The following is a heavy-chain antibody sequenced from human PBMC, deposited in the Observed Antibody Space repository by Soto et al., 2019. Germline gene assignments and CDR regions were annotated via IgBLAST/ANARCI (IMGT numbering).Heavy chain of an antibody. J-gene: IGHJ6*02. V-gene: IGHV4-61*01. D-gene: IGHD3-10*01. CDR1: GGSVSSGSYY. CDR2: IYYSGST. CDR3: ARDLLWFGEPYYGMDV. Sequence: SETLSLTCTVSGGSVSSGSYYWSWIRQPPGKGLEWIGYIYYSGSTNYNPSLKSRVTISVDTSKNQFSLKLSSVTPEDTAVYYCARDLLWFGEPYYGMDVWGQGTTVTVSS.